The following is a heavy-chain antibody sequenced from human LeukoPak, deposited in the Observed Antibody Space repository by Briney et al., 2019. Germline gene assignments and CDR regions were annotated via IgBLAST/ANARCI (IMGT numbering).Heavy chain of an antibody. CDR1: GFTFSSYA. CDR3: AKDSRAYCGGDCPFDY. Sequence: PGGSLRLSCAASGFTFSSYAMSWVRQAPGKGLEWVSAISGSGGSTYYADSVKGRFTISRDNSKNTLYLQMNSLRAEDTAVYYCAKDSRAYCGGDCPFDYWGQGTLVTVSS. V-gene: IGHV3-23*01. J-gene: IGHJ4*02. D-gene: IGHD2-21*02. CDR2: ISGSGGST.